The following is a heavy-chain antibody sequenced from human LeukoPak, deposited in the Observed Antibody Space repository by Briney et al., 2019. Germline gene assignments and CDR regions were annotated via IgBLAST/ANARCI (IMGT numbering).Heavy chain of an antibody. CDR3: ARQGSMTRGGYWLDP. CDR2: IHYTGRT. J-gene: IGHJ5*02. V-gene: IGHV4-39*01. CDR1: GASINTTNFY. D-gene: IGHD3-10*01. Sequence: PSETLSLTCTVSGASINTTNFYWAWIRQPPGNGLESIGNIHYTGRTYSNASLNSRVTISVDTSKNQFSLKLTSVSAADTAVYYCARQGSMTRGGYWLDPWGRGTLVIVSS.